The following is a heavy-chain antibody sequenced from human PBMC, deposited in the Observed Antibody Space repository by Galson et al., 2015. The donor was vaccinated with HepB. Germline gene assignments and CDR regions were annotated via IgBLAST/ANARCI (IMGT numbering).Heavy chain of an antibody. CDR2: ISSNGGST. CDR1: GFTFSSYA. Sequence: SLRLSCAASGFTFSSYAMHWVRQAPGKGLEYVSAISSNGGSTYYANSVKGRFTISRDNSKNTLYLQMGSLRAEDMAVYYCARAHTIFGVVDYYYYYYMDVWGKGTTVTVSS. V-gene: IGHV3-64*01. D-gene: IGHD3-3*01. CDR3: ARAHTIFGVVDYYYYYYMDV. J-gene: IGHJ6*03.